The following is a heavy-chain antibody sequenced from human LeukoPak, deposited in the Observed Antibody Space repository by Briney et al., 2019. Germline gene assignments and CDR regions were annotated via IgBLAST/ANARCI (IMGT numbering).Heavy chain of an antibody. D-gene: IGHD2-8*02. CDR2: INPKSGGT. CDR1: RTKIDPNK. Sequence: GASVKVSCKASRTKIDPNKMHMLGPAPGQGLEWMGWINPKSGGTNYAQKFQGRVTMTRDTSIRTTSMELTSLRFNETGVYYCVRCSVGWCHGDSCSNCFDLWGQGTVVTVSS. J-gene: IGHJ3*01. V-gene: IGHV1-2*02. CDR3: VRCSVGWCHGDSCSNCFDL.